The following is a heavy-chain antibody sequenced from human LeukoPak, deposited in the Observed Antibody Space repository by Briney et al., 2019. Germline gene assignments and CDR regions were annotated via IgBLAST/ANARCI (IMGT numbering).Heavy chain of an antibody. J-gene: IGHJ4*02. CDR2: VYGDGST. CDR3: ARALYYFDY. CDR1: GLTVSSHY. V-gene: IGHV3-53*01. Sequence: RGSLRLSCAASGLTVSSHYMSWVRQAPGKGLEWVSLVYGDGSTYYADSVKGRFTISRDNSKNTLYLQMNSLRAEDTAVYYCARALYYFDYWGQGTLVTVSS.